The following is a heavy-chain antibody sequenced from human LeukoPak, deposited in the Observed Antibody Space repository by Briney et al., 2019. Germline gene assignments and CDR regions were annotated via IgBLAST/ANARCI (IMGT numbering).Heavy chain of an antibody. CDR3: VTESPRFLNWLDQNA. V-gene: IGHV1-24*01. CDR1: GGTFSSYA. CDR2: FDPEDGET. Sequence: GSSVKVSCKASGGTFSSYAISWVRQAPGKGLEWMGGFDPEDGETIYAQKFQGRVTMTEDTSTDTAYMELNSLRAEDTAVYYCVTESPRFLNWLDQNAWGQGTLVTVSS. J-gene: IGHJ4*02. D-gene: IGHD3-9*01.